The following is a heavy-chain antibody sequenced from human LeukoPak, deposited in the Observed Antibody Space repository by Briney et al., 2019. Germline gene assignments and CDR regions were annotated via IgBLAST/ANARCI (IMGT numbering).Heavy chain of an antibody. V-gene: IGHV1-2*02. D-gene: IGHD1-1*01. J-gene: IGHJ4*02. CDR1: GYTFTGYY. Sequence: ASVTVSCTASGYTFTGYYLHWVRQAPGQGLEWMGWINSNSGGTNYAQNFKGRVTMTRDTSISTAYMELSGLTFDDTAVYYCARNPGQLQRRFDYGGQGMLVAVSS. CDR2: INSNSGGT. CDR3: ARNPGQLQRRFDY.